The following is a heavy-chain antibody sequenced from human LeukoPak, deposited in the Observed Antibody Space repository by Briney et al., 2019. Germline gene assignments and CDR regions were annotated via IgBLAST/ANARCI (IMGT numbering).Heavy chain of an antibody. D-gene: IGHD4-17*01. CDR3: AKTTVTSEEYYYYYMDV. Sequence: GASVKVSCKTSGYTFTSYGVSWVRQAPGQGLEWMGWIITYNGNTYYSQKLQGRVTMTTDTSTSTAYMELRGLRSDDTAVYYCAKTTVTSEEYYYYYMDVWGKGTTVTVSS. CDR2: IITYNGNT. V-gene: IGHV1-18*01. J-gene: IGHJ6*03. CDR1: GYTFTSYG.